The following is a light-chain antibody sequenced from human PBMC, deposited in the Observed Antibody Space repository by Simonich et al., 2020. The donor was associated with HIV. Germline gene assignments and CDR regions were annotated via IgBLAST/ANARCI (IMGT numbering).Light chain of an antibody. V-gene: IGKV1-39*01. CDR2: AAS. CDR3: QLANTIPRT. J-gene: IGKJ1*01. Sequence: DIKMTQSPSSLSASVGDRVTITCRASKTMSTYLNWYQQKPGRAPELLIYAASSLQSGDPTSFSGRGTGTRFTLNSRSLQPEAFASYYCQLANTIPRTIGQGTKVEIK. CDR1: KTMSTY.